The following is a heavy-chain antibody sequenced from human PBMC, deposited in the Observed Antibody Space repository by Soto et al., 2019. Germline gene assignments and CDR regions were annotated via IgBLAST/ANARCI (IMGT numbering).Heavy chain of an antibody. CDR2: IYSGGGT. CDR3: ATRMTTAPY. V-gene: IGHV3-66*01. D-gene: IGHD4-17*01. J-gene: IGHJ4*02. Sequence: EVRLVQSGGGLVQPGGSLRLSCAASLFIVSDNYMSWVRQAPGKGLEWVSLIYSGGGTDYAESVKGRFTISRDNSKNTLYLQMNSLKAEDTVIYYCATRMTTAPYWGQGTGVTVSS. CDR1: LFIVSDNY.